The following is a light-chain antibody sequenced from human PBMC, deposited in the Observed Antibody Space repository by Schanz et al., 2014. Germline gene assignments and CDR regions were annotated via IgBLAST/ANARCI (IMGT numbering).Light chain of an antibody. J-gene: IGKJ1*01. Sequence: ELVLTQSPGTLSLSSGERVTISCRASQSVSSSYFAWYQQKRGQAPRLLIYAASSRAAGVPDRFSGSGSGTDFTLTISRLEPEDFAVYYCQQFGNSLWTFGQGTKVEMK. CDR1: QSVSSSY. V-gene: IGKV3-20*01. CDR3: QQFGNSLWT. CDR2: AAS.